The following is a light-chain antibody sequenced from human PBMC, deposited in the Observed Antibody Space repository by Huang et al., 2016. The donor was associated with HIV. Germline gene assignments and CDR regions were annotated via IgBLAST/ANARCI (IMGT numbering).Light chain of an antibody. V-gene: IGKV3-15*01. Sequence: EIVMTQSPATLSVSPGERATLSCRASQSVSSNLAWYQQKPGQGPRLLIYGASTWEAGIPARFSGSGSGTDFTLTISSLQSEDFAVYYCQKYNSWPYTFGQGTKLEIK. J-gene: IGKJ2*01. CDR2: GAS. CDR1: QSVSSN. CDR3: QKYNSWPYT.